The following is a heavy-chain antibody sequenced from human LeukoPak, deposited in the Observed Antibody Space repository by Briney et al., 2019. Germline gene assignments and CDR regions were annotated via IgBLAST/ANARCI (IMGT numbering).Heavy chain of an antibody. CDR2: ISYDGSNE. CDR1: GFTFNDYA. V-gene: IGHV3-30-3*02. CDR3: AKRGGSYGPFDY. Sequence: GGSLRLSCAASGFTFNDYAIHWVRQAPGKGLEWVAVISYDGSNEYYADSVKGRFTISRDNSKNTLYLQMNSLSAGDTAVYYCAKRGGSYGPFDYWGQGTLATVSS. J-gene: IGHJ4*02. D-gene: IGHD1-26*01.